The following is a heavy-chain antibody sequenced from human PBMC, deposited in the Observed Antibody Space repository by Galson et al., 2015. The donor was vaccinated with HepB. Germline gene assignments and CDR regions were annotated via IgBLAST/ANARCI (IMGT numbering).Heavy chain of an antibody. CDR1: GLTFSSSV. J-gene: IGHJ4*02. CDR3: AKNEEYCRSAACYGY. Sequence: SLRLSCAASGLTFSSSVMTWVRQAPGKGLEWVSVITGNGGVTFYADSVKGRFTILRDNSKNMVYLQMNSLRAEDTAVYYCAKNEEYCRSAACYGYWGQGTLVTVSS. CDR2: ITGNGGVT. D-gene: IGHD2-2*01. V-gene: IGHV3-23*01.